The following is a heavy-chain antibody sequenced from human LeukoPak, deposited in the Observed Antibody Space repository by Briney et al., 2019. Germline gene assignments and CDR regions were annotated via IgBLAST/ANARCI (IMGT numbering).Heavy chain of an antibody. V-gene: IGHV1-2*02. CDR2: INPNSGGT. J-gene: IGHJ4*02. D-gene: IGHD4-17*01. CDR3: ARAQYGDYNDY. CDR1: GYTFTNYG. Sequence: ASVKVSCKASGYTFTNYGINWVRQAPGQGLEWMGWINPNSGGTNYAQKFQGRVTMTRDTSISTAYMELSRLRSDDTAVYYCARAQYGDYNDYWGQGTLVTVSS.